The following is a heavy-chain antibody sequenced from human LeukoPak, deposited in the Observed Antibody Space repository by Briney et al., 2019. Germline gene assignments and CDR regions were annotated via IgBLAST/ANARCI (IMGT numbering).Heavy chain of an antibody. CDR3: AKLYSYGYYFAY. D-gene: IGHD5-18*01. J-gene: IGHJ4*02. CDR2: ISGSGGST. V-gene: IGHV3-23*01. CDR1: GFTFSSYA. Sequence: GGSLRLSCAASGFTFSSYAMSWVRQAPGKGLGWVSAISGSGGSTYYADSVKGRFTISRDNSKNTLYLQMNSLRAEDTAVYYCAKLYSYGYYFAYWGQGTLVTVSS.